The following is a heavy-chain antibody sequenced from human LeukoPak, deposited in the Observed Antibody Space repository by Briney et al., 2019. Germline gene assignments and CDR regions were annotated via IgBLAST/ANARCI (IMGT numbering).Heavy chain of an antibody. Sequence: SETLSLTCAVYGGSFSGYYWSWLRQPPGKGLEWIGEINHSGSTNYNPSLKSRVTISVDTSKNQFSLKLSSVTAADTAVYYCARGSYSSSSYRGRFDPWGQGTLVTVSS. CDR3: ARGSYSSSSYRGRFDP. CDR2: INHSGST. D-gene: IGHD6-13*01. J-gene: IGHJ5*02. V-gene: IGHV4-34*01. CDR1: GGSFSGYY.